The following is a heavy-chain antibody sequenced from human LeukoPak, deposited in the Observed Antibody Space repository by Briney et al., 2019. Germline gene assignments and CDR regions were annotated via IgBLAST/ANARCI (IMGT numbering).Heavy chain of an antibody. CDR1: GGSFSGYY. Sequence: ASETLSLTCAVYGGSFSGYYWSWIRQPPGKGLEWIGEINHSGSTNYNPSLKSRVTISVDTSKNQFSLKLSSVTAADTAVYYCAGKANSGSYENWFDPWGQGTLVTVSS. J-gene: IGHJ5*02. V-gene: IGHV4-34*01. D-gene: IGHD1-26*01. CDR3: AGKANSGSYENWFDP. CDR2: INHSGST.